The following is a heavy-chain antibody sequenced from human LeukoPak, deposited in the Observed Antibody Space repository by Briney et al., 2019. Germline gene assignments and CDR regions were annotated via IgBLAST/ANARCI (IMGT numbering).Heavy chain of an antibody. Sequence: SETLSLTCTVSGGSVSSGSYYWSWIRQPPGKGLEWFGFMSNSGHTDSSPSLKSRVTISLDTSKSQFSLKLSSLTAADTAVYYCARGPPLTYDGSGYYFFDYWGQGTLVTVSS. J-gene: IGHJ4*02. V-gene: IGHV4-61*01. CDR2: MSNSGHT. CDR3: ARGPPLTYDGSGYYFFDY. D-gene: IGHD3-22*01. CDR1: GGSVSSGSYY.